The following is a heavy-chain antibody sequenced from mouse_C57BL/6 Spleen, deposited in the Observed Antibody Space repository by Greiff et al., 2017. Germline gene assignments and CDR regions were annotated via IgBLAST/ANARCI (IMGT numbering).Heavy chain of an antibody. CDR3: TYYYGSSYWYFDV. V-gene: IGHV14-4*01. CDR2: IDPENGDT. Sequence: EVQLQQSGAELVRPGASVKLSCTASGFNIKDDYMHWVKQRPEQGLEWIGWIDPENGDTEYASKFQGKATITADTSSNTAYLQLSSLTSEDTAVDYCTYYYGSSYWYFDVWGTGTTVTVSS. CDR1: GFNIKDDY. J-gene: IGHJ1*03. D-gene: IGHD1-1*01.